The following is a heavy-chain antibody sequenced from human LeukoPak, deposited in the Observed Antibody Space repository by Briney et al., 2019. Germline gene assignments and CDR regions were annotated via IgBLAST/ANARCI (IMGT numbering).Heavy chain of an antibody. D-gene: IGHD6-6*01. V-gene: IGHV1-2*02. Sequence: ASVKVSCKASGYTFTGYYMHWVRQAPGQGLGRMGWINPNSGGTNYAQKFQGRVTMTRDTSISTAYMELSRLRSDDTAVYYCARGRFMSSSPYYYYYMDVWGNGTTVTVSS. J-gene: IGHJ6*03. CDR2: INPNSGGT. CDR1: GYTFTGYY. CDR3: ARGRFMSSSPYYYYYMDV.